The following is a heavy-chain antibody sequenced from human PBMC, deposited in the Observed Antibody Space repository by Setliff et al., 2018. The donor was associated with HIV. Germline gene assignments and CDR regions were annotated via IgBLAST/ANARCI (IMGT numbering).Heavy chain of an antibody. D-gene: IGHD2-15*01. CDR3: ARGMVVAAGWYFDL. Sequence: TLSLTCTVSGGSISSYYWSWIRQPPGKGLEWIGYIYTSGSTNYNPSLKSRVTISVDTSKNQFSLKLSSVTAADTAVYYCARGMVVAAGWYFDLWGRGTLVTVSS. CDR1: GGSISSYY. J-gene: IGHJ2*01. V-gene: IGHV4-4*09. CDR2: IYTSGST.